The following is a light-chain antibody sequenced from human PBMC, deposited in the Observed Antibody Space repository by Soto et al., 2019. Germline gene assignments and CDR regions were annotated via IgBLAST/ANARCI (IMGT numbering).Light chain of an antibody. Sequence: DIQMTQSPSSLSASVGDRVTITCRASQSIRFFLNWYQQEPGQTPNLLIYSASTLDTGVPSRFSGSGSGTDFTLTISSLQPEDFATYYCQQSYSAPHTFGQGTKVDIK. CDR3: QQSYSAPHT. J-gene: IGKJ2*01. V-gene: IGKV1-39*01. CDR2: SAS. CDR1: QSIRFF.